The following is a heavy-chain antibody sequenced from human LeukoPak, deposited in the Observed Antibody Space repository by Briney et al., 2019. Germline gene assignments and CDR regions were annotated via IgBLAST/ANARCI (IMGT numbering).Heavy chain of an antibody. CDR2: ISAYSDNT. CDR3: ARGALYYGSSSLDY. Sequence: ASVKVSCKASGYTFTSHGINWVRQAPGQGLEWMGRISAYSDNTNYAQKLQGRVTMTTDTSTNTAYMELRSLRSDDTAMYYCARGALYYGSSSLDYWGQGTLVTVSS. J-gene: IGHJ4*02. V-gene: IGHV1-18*01. CDR1: GYTFTSHG. D-gene: IGHD3-22*01.